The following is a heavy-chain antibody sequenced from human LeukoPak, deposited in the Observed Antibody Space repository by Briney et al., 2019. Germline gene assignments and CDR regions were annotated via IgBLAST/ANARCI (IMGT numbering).Heavy chain of an antibody. Sequence: SETLSLTCTVSGGSISSGGYYWSWIRQHPGKGLEWIGYIYYSGSTYCNPSLKSRVTISVGTSKNQFSLELSSVTAADTAVYYCARVSGQVEYWGQGTLVTVSS. CDR3: ARVSGQVEY. CDR2: IYYSGST. V-gene: IGHV4-31*03. D-gene: IGHD5-24*01. CDR1: GGSISSGGYY. J-gene: IGHJ4*02.